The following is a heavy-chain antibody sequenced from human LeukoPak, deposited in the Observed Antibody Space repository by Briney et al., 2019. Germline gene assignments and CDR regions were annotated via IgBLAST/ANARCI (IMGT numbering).Heavy chain of an antibody. V-gene: IGHV1-69*13. Sequence: SVKVSCKASGGTFSSYAISWVRQAPGQGLEWMGGIIPIFGTANYAQKFQGRVTITADESTSTAYMELSSLRSEDTAVYYCARSMVRGVDDAFDIWGQGTMVTVSS. J-gene: IGHJ3*02. CDR3: ARSMVRGVDDAFDI. CDR1: GGTFSSYA. D-gene: IGHD3-10*01. CDR2: IIPIFGTA.